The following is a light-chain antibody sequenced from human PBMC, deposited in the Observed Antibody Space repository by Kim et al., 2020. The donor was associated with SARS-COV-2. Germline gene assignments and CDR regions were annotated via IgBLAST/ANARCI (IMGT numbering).Light chain of an antibody. J-gene: IGKJ2*03. Sequence: LSPGESATPSCRASQSVTSSYLAWYQQNPGQAPRLLIYGASSRATGIPDRFGGSGSGTDFTLTISRLEPEDFAVYYCQQYGSSPYSFGQGTKLEI. CDR3: QQYGSSPYS. V-gene: IGKV3-20*01. CDR2: GAS. CDR1: QSVTSSY.